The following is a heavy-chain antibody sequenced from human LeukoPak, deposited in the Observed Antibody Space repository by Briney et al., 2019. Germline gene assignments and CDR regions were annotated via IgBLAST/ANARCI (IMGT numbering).Heavy chain of an antibody. CDR2: IYCSGYT. D-gene: IGHD3-3*01. Sequence: SETLPLTCTVAGGSISSSSYYLGWIRQPPGKGLEWIGCIYCSGYTYYNPSLKSRVTISVDTSKNQFFLKLSSVTAADTSVYYGAFSYYDFWSGYVTGPYYYYMDVWGKGTTVTVSS. J-gene: IGHJ6*03. CDR3: AFSYYDFWSGYVTGPYYYYMDV. V-gene: IGHV4-39*01. CDR1: GGSISSSSYY.